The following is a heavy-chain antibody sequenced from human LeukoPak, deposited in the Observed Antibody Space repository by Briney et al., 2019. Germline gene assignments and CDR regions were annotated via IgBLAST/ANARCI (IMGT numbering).Heavy chain of an antibody. Sequence: GGSLRLSCAASGFTFSSYAMSWVRQAPGKGLEWVSGINWNGGSTGYADSVKGRFTISRDNAKNSLYLQMNSLRAEDTALYYCARRSWGLRPAFDIWGQGTMVTVSS. V-gene: IGHV3-20*04. CDR3: ARRSWGLRPAFDI. D-gene: IGHD5-12*01. CDR1: GFTFSSYA. CDR2: INWNGGST. J-gene: IGHJ3*02.